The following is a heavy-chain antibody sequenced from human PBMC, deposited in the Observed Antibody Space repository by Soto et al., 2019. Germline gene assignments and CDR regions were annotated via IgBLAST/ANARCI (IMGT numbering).Heavy chain of an antibody. V-gene: IGHV3-53*01. CDR1: GLSVSDNF. J-gene: IGHJ4*02. CDR3: AGREFSLGALDY. D-gene: IGHD3-16*01. CDR2: IYHDGTT. Sequence: GGSLRLSCAASGLSVSDNFMMWVRQAPGKGLEWVSAIYHDGTTYHADSVKGRFTISRDNAKNTLYLQMKGLRVEDTALYYCAGREFSLGALDYWGQGTLVTVSS.